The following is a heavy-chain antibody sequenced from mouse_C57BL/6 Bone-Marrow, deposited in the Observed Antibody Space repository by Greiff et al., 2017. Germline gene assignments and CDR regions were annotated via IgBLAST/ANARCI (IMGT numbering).Heavy chain of an antibody. J-gene: IGHJ2*01. CDR3: ARDYGSYYFDY. CDR1: GYTFTGYW. Sequence: VQLQQSGAELMKPGASVKLSCKATGYTFTGYWIEWVKQRPGHGLEWIGEILPGSASTNYNEKFKGKAPFTADTSSNTAYMQLSSLTTEDSAIYYCARDYGSYYFDYWGQGTTLTVSS. D-gene: IGHD1-1*01. V-gene: IGHV1-9*01. CDR2: ILPGSAST.